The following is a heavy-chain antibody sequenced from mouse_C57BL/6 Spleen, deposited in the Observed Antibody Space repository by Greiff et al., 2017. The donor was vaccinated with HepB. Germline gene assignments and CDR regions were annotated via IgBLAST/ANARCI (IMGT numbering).Heavy chain of an antibody. CDR2: INPSNGGT. CDR3: ASHPLVYYGNYYAIDY. V-gene: IGHV1-53*01. CDR1: GYTFTSYW. Sequence: QVQLQQPGTELVKPGASVKLSCKASGYTFTSYWMHWVKQRPGQGLEWVGNINPSNGGTYYNEKFKSKATLTVDKSSSTAYMQLSSLTSDDSAVYYCASHPLVYYGNYYAIDYWGQGTPVTVSS. D-gene: IGHD2-1*01. J-gene: IGHJ4*01.